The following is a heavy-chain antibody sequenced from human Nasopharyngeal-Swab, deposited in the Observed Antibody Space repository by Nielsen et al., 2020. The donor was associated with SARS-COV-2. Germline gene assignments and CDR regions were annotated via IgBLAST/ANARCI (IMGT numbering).Heavy chain of an antibody. D-gene: IGHD5-18*01. Sequence: GESLKISCAASGFTFDDYTMQWVRQAPGKGLEWVSLISWDGGSTYYADSVKGRFTISRDNSKNSLYLQMNSLRTEDTALYYCAKDMQWGTAMADAFDIWGQGTMVTVSS. CDR3: AKDMQWGTAMADAFDI. CDR1: GFTFDDYT. CDR2: ISWDGGST. V-gene: IGHV3-43*01. J-gene: IGHJ3*02.